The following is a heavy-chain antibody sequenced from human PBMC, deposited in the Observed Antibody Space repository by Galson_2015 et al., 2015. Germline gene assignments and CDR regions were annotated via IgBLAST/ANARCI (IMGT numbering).Heavy chain of an antibody. D-gene: IGHD3-3*01. Sequence: SLRLSCAASRFTFSNAWMSWVRQAPGKGLEWVGRIKSKTDGGTTDYAAPVKGRFTISRDDSKNTLYLQMNSLKTEDTAVYYCTTEDRDYDFWSGYYTRRFDYWGQGTLVTVSS. V-gene: IGHV3-15*01. CDR2: IKSKTDGGTT. CDR3: TTEDRDYDFWSGYYTRRFDY. CDR1: RFTFSNAW. J-gene: IGHJ4*02.